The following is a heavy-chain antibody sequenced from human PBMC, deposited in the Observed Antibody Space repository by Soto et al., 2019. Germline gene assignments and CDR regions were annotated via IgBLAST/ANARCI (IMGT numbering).Heavy chain of an antibody. CDR1: GYSFTTYW. V-gene: IGHV5-51*01. D-gene: IGHD1-1*01. CDR3: AIQHWNYYYGVDV. Sequence: GESLKISCKASGYSFTTYWIGWVRQMPGKGLEWMGIMYPGDSDTRYSPSFQGEVTISADKSTNTAYLQWSSLKASDTAMYYCAIQHWNYYYGVDVWGQGTTVTVSS. J-gene: IGHJ6*02. CDR2: MYPGDSDT.